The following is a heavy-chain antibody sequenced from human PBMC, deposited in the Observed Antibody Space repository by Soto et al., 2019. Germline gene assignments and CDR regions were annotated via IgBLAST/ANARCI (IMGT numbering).Heavy chain of an antibody. CDR1: GGSISSSSYY. CDR2: IYYSGST. CDR3: ARADKVTTGSDYFDY. J-gene: IGHJ4*02. D-gene: IGHD4-17*01. V-gene: IGHV4-39*01. Sequence: PSETLSLTCTVSGGSISSSSYYWGWIRQPPGKGLEWIGSIYYSGSTYYNPSLKSRVTISVDTSKNQFSLKLSSVTAADTAVYYCARADKVTTGSDYFDYSGQGTLVTVPS.